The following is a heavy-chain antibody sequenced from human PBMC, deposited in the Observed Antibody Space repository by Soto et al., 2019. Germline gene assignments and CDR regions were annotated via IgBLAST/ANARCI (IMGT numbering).Heavy chain of an antibody. CDR3: ARKFSGLYSGFGP. J-gene: IGHJ5*02. V-gene: IGHV4-59*01. CDR1: GDSITNYY. Sequence: SETLSLTCSVSGDSITNYYWNWIRQPPGKGLEWIGSILYSGSTNYNPSLKSRVTISIDTSKNQIALKLTSVTAADTAVYYCARKFSGLYSGFGPWGQGVMVTVSS. CDR2: ILYSGST. D-gene: IGHD6-19*01.